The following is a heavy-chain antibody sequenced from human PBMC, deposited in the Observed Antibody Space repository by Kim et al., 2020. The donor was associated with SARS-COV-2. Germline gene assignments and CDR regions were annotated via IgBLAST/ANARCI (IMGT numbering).Heavy chain of an antibody. J-gene: IGHJ6*02. CDR3: ARDPIAVAGYYYGMDV. V-gene: IGHV1-3*01. Sequence: KFQGRVTITRDTSASTAYMELSSLRSEDTAVYYCARDPIAVAGYYYGMDVWGQGTTVTVSS. D-gene: IGHD6-19*01.